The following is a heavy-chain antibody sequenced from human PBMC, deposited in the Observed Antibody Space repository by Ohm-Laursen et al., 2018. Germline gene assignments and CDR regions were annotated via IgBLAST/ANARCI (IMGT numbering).Heavy chain of an antibody. CDR1: GFTFSSYS. CDR2: ISSSSSYI. V-gene: IGHV3-21*01. D-gene: IGHD4-17*01. J-gene: IGHJ3*02. Sequence: SLRLSCAASGFTFSSYSMNWVRQAPGKGLEWVSSISSSSSYIYYADSVKGRFTISRDNAKNSLYLQMYSLRAEDTAVYYCARGTTVKWGAFDIWGQGTMVTVSS. CDR3: ARGTTVKWGAFDI.